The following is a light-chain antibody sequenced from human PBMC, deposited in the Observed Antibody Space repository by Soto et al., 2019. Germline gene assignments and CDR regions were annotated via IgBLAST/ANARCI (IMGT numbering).Light chain of an antibody. CDR1: SSDVGGYNY. CDR2: AVS. CDR3: TSSTTDSLYV. Sequence: QSALTQPASVSGSPGQSITISCTGTSSDVGGYNYVSWYQQHPGKAPKLMIYAVSNRPSGVSNRFSGSKSGNTATLTISGLQAEDEADYFCTSSTTDSLYVFGTGTKVTVL. J-gene: IGLJ1*01. V-gene: IGLV2-14*01.